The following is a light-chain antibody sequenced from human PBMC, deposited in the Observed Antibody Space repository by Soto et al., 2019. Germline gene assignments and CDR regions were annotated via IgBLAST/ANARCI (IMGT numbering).Light chain of an antibody. CDR1: QSVSSRS. J-gene: IGKJ4*01. Sequence: EIVLTQSPGTLSLSPGDRATLSCRASQSVSSRSLAWYQQKPGQAPRLLIYSASSRARGIPDRFSRSGSVTDFTLTINRLEPEAFAVYYCQQYDTSPPRLTFGGGTKVDIK. CDR3: QQYDTSPPRLT. CDR2: SAS. V-gene: IGKV3-20*01.